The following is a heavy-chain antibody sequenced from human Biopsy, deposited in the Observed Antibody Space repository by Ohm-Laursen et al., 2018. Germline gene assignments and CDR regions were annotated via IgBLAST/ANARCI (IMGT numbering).Heavy chain of an antibody. CDR1: GDSINSSY. CDR3: ARRGSGGRSFDY. Sequence: TLSLTCTVFGDSINSSYWSWIRQAPGKGLEWIGFISNSGNSNYNPSIKSRVTISADTSKNQFFLKLGSVTVADTAVFYCARRGSGGRSFDYWGQGSLVTVSS. D-gene: IGHD2-15*01. J-gene: IGHJ4*02. CDR2: ISNSGNS. V-gene: IGHV4-59*08.